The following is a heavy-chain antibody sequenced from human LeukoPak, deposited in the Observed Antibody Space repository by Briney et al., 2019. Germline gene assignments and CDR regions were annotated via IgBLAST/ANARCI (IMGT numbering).Heavy chain of an antibody. CDR2: ISAYNGNT. V-gene: IGHV1-18*04. D-gene: IGHD6-19*01. J-gene: IGHJ3*02. Sequence: ASVKVSCKASGYAFSSFGITWVRQTPGQGLEWMGWISAYNGNTNYAQKVQDRVTMKTDTSTNTAYMEMRSLTSDDTAVYYCARVRAVAGLVDAFDKWGRGTMVTVSS. CDR3: ARVRAVAGLVDAFDK. CDR1: GYAFSSFG.